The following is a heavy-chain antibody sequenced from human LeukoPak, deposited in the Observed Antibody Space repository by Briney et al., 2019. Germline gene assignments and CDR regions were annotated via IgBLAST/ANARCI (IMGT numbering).Heavy chain of an antibody. CDR2: INPNSGGT. J-gene: IGHJ1*01. CDR1: GYTFTRYY. V-gene: IGHV1-2*05. Sequence: GASVKVSCKASGYTFTRYYMHWVRQAPGQGLEWMGRINPNSGGTNYAQKFQGRVTMTRDTSISTAYMELSRLRSDDTVVYYCARDRFRAAGTQTEYFQHWGQGTLVTVSS. CDR3: ARDRFRAAGTQTEYFQH. D-gene: IGHD6-13*01.